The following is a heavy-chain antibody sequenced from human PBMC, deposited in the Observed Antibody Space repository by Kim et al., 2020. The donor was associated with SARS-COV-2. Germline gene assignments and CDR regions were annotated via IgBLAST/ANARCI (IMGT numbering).Heavy chain of an antibody. CDR2: ISSSGSTI. J-gene: IGHJ6*02. Sequence: GGSLRLSCAASGFTFSDYYMSWIRQAPGKGLEWVSYISSSGSTIYYADSVKGRFTISRDNAKNSLYLQMNSLRAEDTAVYYCARGYYDFWSGYEDPWVGGMDVWGQGTTVTVSS. CDR3: ARGYYDFWSGYEDPWVGGMDV. D-gene: IGHD3-3*01. CDR1: GFTFSDYY. V-gene: IGHV3-11*01.